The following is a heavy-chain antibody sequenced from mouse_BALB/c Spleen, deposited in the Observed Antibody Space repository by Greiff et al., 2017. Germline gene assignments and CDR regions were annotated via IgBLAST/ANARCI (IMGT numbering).Heavy chain of an antibody. CDR2: ISSGGSYT. J-gene: IGHJ2*01. V-gene: IGHV5-6-4*01. CDR1: GFTFSSYT. CDR3: TRDEGLKDY. D-gene: IGHD1-3*01. Sequence: EVQLVESGGGLVKPGGSLKLSCAASGFTFSSYTMSWVRQTPEKRLEWVATISSGGSYTYYPDSVKGRFTISRDNAKNTLYLQMSSLKSEDTAMYYCTRDEGLKDYWGQGTTLTVSS.